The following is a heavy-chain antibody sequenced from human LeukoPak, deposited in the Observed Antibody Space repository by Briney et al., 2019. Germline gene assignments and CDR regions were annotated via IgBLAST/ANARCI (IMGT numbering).Heavy chain of an antibody. J-gene: IGHJ3*02. V-gene: IGHV4-31*03. D-gene: IGHD6-25*01. CDR1: GGSISSGGYY. CDR2: IYYSGST. CDR3: AREPRRPFNAFDI. Sequence: KTSQTLSLTCTVSGGSISSGGYYWSWIRQHPGKGLEWIGYIYYSGSTYYNPSLKSRVTISVDTSKNQFSLKLSSVTAADTAVHYCAREPRRPFNAFDIWGQGTMVTVSS.